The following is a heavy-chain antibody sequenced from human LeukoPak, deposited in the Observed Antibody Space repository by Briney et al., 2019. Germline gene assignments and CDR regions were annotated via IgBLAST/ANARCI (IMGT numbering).Heavy chain of an antibody. J-gene: IGHJ4*02. Sequence: SETLSLTCAVSGASIRSSGSYWGWIRQPPGKGLEWIGSIYYSGSTYYNPSLKSRVTISVDTSKNQFSLKLTSVTAADTAVYYCARGHSYYDNSGYSGIDYWGQGTLITVSS. CDR1: GASIRSSGSY. CDR3: ARGHSYYDNSGYSGIDY. CDR2: IYYSGST. D-gene: IGHD3-22*01. V-gene: IGHV4-39*07.